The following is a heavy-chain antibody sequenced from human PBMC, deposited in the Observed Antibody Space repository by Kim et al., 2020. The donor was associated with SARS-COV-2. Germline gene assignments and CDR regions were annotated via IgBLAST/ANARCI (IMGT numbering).Heavy chain of an antibody. Sequence: SVKVSCKASGGTFSSYAISWVRQAPGQGLEWMGGIIPIFGTANYAQKFQGRVTITADESTSTAYMELSSLRSEDTAVYYCARSRSWYSSSSYFYYYYGMDVWGQGTTVTVSS. D-gene: IGHD6-6*01. CDR2: IIPIFGTA. J-gene: IGHJ6*02. V-gene: IGHV1-69*13. CDR3: ARSRSWYSSSSYFYYYYGMDV. CDR1: GGTFSSYA.